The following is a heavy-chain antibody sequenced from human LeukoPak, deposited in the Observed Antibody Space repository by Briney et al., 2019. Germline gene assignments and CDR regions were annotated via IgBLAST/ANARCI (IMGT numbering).Heavy chain of an antibody. V-gene: IGHV3-23*01. CDR2: ISSSGGRI. CDR1: GFTFSSYA. J-gene: IGHJ6*02. Sequence: PGGSLRLSCAASGFTFSSYAMTWVRQAPGKGLEWVSGISSSGGRIHYADFVKGRFTISRDNSENTFYLQMNSLRAEDMAVYYCAKGDEGRTNFYAMDVWGQGTTVTVSS. D-gene: IGHD2-15*01. CDR3: AKGDEGRTNFYAMDV.